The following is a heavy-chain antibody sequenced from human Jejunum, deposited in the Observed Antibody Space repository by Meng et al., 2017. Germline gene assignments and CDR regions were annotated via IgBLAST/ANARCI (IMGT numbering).Heavy chain of an antibody. J-gene: IGHJ5*02. Sequence: QGHLVRAGAEVKMPGDYVKVSCKASGYTVTSYALHWVRQAPGQRLEWMGWINTDNGKTKYSQKFQGRVTITWDTSASTVHMELHSLTSEDTAVYYCARVYCSGGSCYEPNWFDPWGQGTLVTVSS. CDR1: GYTVTSYA. V-gene: IGHV1-3*04. CDR3: ARVYCSGGSCYEPNWFDP. CDR2: INTDNGKT. D-gene: IGHD2-15*01.